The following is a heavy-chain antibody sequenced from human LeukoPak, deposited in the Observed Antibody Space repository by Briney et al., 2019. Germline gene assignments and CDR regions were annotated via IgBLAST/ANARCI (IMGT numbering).Heavy chain of an antibody. V-gene: IGHV1-46*01. Sequence: ASVKVSCKASGYTFTSYYMHWVRQAPGQGLEWMGIINPSGVSTSYAQKFQGRVTMTRDISTSTVYMELSRLRSEDTAVYYCARDGSPIVGATHFDYWGQGTLVTVSS. CDR2: INPSGVST. CDR1: GYTFTSYY. CDR3: ARDGSPIVGATHFDY. D-gene: IGHD1-26*01. J-gene: IGHJ4*02.